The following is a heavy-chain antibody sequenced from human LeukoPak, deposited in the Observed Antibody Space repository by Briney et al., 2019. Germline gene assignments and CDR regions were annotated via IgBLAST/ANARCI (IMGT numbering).Heavy chain of an antibody. D-gene: IGHD3-22*01. CDR1: GFSFTNAC. Sequence: GGSLRLSCVVSGFSFTNACMSSVRQAPGKGVEWIGRVKRKTEGGTTDYAAPVKGRFTISRDDSKNTLYLQMNSLKTEDTAVYYCNSLPYDSSTFFTDKWGQGTLVTVSS. J-gene: IGHJ4*02. CDR2: VKRKTEGGTT. CDR3: NSLPYDSSTFFTDK. V-gene: IGHV3-15*01.